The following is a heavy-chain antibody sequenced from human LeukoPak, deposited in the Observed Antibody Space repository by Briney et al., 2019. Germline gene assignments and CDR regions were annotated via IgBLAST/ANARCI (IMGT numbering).Heavy chain of an antibody. D-gene: IGHD6-13*01. CDR2: ISYDGNNK. CDR1: GFSFISYA. V-gene: IGHV3-30*18. CDR3: AKAGASAAAYYYYFMDV. Sequence: GGSLRLSCAASGFSFISYAIHWVRQAPGKGLEWVAVISYDGNNKHYADSAKGRFTISRDNSKNTLYLEMTSLRPEDTAVYFCAKAGASAAAYYYYFMDVWGKGTTVTVSS. J-gene: IGHJ6*03.